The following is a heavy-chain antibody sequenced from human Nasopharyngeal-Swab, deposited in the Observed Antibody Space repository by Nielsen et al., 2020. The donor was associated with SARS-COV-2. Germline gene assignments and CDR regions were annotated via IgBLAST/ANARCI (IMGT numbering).Heavy chain of an antibody. Sequence: SETLSLTCTVSGRSISSSSSYWGWIRQPPGKGLEWVGSIYYSGSTYYTPSLNSRVTISVDTSKNQFSLKLRSVTAADTAVYYCARAGVDMSTGSSGGCFDYWGQGTLVTVSS. CDR2: IYYSGST. CDR3: ARAGVDMSTGSSGGCFDY. CDR1: GRSISSSSSY. J-gene: IGHJ4*02. D-gene: IGHD3-9*01. V-gene: IGHV4-39*01.